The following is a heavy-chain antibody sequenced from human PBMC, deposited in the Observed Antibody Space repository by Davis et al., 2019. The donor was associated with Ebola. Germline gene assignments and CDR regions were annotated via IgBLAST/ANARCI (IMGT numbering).Heavy chain of an antibody. J-gene: IGHJ5*02. D-gene: IGHD2-2*01. CDR2: IYYSGST. V-gene: IGHV4-39*01. Sequence: PSETLSLTCTVSGGSISSSSYYWGWIRQPPGKGLEWIGSIYYSGSTYYNPSLTSRVTISVDTSENQLSLRLSSVTAADTAVYYCASHCSSDRCYFRFDPWGQGTLVTVSS. CDR1: GGSISSSSYY. CDR3: ASHCSSDRCYFRFDP.